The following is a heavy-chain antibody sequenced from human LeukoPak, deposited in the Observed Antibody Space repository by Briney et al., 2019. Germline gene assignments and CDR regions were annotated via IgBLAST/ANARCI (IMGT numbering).Heavy chain of an antibody. D-gene: IGHD4-23*01. Sequence: GGSLGSSGAASGLTFDDYGWGGSGQAPGKGLEGFSGINWDGGSTGYADSVKGRFTISRDNAKHSLYLQMNSLRAEDTALYYCARVVTTGPNWFDPWGQGTLVTVSS. CDR1: GLTFDDYG. CDR3: ARVVTTGPNWFDP. J-gene: IGHJ5*02. CDR2: INWDGGST. V-gene: IGHV3-20*04.